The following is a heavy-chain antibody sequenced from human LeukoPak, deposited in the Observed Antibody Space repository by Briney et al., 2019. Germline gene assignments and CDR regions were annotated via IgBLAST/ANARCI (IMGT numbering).Heavy chain of an antibody. Sequence: GGSLRLSCAASGFNFRIYWMHWVRQAPGRGLVWVSRINSDGSSTSYADSVKGRFTISRDNAENTLYLQSNSLRAEDTAVYYWANVMTQGGQGTLVTVSS. CDR1: GFNFRIYW. D-gene: IGHD3-16*01. CDR2: INSDGSST. CDR3: ANVMTQ. J-gene: IGHJ4*02. V-gene: IGHV3-74*01.